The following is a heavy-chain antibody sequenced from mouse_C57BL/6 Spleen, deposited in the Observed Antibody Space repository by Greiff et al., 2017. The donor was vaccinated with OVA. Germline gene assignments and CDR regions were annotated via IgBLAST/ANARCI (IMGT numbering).Heavy chain of an antibody. CDR3: ARLGYYGSGDY. CDR2: INPSNGGT. J-gene: IGHJ2*01. Sequence: QVQLKQSGTELVKPGASVKLSCKASGYTFTSYWMHWVKQRPGQGLEWIGNINPSNGGTNYNEKFKSKATLTVDKSSSTAYMQLSSLTSEDSAVYYCARLGYYGSGDYWGQGTTLTVSS. CDR1: GYTFTSYW. V-gene: IGHV1-53*01. D-gene: IGHD1-1*01.